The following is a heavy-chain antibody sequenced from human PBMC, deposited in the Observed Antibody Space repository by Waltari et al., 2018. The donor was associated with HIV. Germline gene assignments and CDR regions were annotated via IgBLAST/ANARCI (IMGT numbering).Heavy chain of an antibody. CDR2: IYTSGST. V-gene: IGHV4-61*02. CDR3: ARAIVASDYDDY. J-gene: IGHJ4*02. D-gene: IGHD5-12*01. Sequence: QVQLQESGPGLVKPSQTLSLTCTVSGGSISSGSYYWSWIRQPAGKGLEWIGRIYTSGSTNYNPSLKSRVTISVDTSKNQFSLKLSSVTAADTAVYYCARAIVASDYDDYWGQGTLVTVSS. CDR1: GGSISSGSYY.